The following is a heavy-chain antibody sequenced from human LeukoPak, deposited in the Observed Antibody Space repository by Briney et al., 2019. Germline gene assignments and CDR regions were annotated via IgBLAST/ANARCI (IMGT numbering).Heavy chain of an antibody. J-gene: IGHJ3*02. Sequence: PGGSLRLSCAASGFTFSSYSMNWVRQAPGKGLEGVSSISSSSSYIYYADSVKGRFTISRDNAKNSLYLQMNSLRAEDTAVYYCARPRDGYNHMAFDIWGQGTMVTVSS. V-gene: IGHV3-21*01. D-gene: IGHD5-24*01. CDR3: ARPRDGYNHMAFDI. CDR1: GFTFSSYS. CDR2: ISSSSSYI.